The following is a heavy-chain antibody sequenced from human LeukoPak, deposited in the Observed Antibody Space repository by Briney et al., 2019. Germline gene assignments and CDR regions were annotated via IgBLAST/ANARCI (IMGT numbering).Heavy chain of an antibody. CDR1: GDSISSYY. CDR2: IYHSGST. D-gene: IGHD6-19*01. CDR3: ARRTTYEAGYSSGWYDY. V-gene: IGHV4-59*01. Sequence: SETLSLTCTVSGDSISSYYWTWIRQPPGRGLEWIGYIYHSGSTNYNASLESRVTISVDTSNNHFSMKLNSVTAADTAVYYCARRTTYEAGYSSGWYDYWGQGILVTVSS. J-gene: IGHJ4*02.